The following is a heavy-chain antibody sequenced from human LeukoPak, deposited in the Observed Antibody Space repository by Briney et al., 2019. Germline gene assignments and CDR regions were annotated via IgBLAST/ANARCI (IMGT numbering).Heavy chain of an antibody. J-gene: IGHJ5*02. CDR1: GGSISSGTYY. CDR2: IYYSGST. Sequence: PSETLSLTCTVSGGSISSGTYYWGWIRQPPGKGLEWIGSIYYSGSTYYTPSLKSRVTISVDTSRNQFSLKLSSVTAADTAMCYCARGAYTSSRFDPWGQGTLVTVSS. V-gene: IGHV4-39*01. D-gene: IGHD6-6*01. CDR3: ARGAYTSSRFDP.